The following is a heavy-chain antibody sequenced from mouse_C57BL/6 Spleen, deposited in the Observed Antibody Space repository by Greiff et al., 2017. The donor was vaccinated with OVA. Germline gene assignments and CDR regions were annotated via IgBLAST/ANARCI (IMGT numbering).Heavy chain of an antibody. D-gene: IGHD2-4*01. CDR3: ARDDDYGSDY. J-gene: IGHJ2*01. CDR1: GFTFSGYA. CDR2: ISDGGSYT. Sequence: EVKLMESGGGLVKPGGSLKLSCAASGFTFSGYAMSWVRQTPEQRLEWVATISDGGSYTYYPDNVKGRFTISRDNAKNNLYLQMSHLKSEDTAMYYCARDDDYGSDYWGQGTTLTVSS. V-gene: IGHV5-4*01.